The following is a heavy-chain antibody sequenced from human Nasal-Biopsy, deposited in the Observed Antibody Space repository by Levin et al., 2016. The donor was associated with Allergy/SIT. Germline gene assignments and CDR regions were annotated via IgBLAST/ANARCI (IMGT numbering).Heavy chain of an antibody. CDR1: GFTITPFT. J-gene: IGHJ6*02. D-gene: IGHD2-21*02. CDR2: LSNGNSFI. CDR3: ASRSADCGGDCLHYGMDI. V-gene: IGHV3-21*06. Sequence: GESLKISCAASGFTITPFTLSWVRQAPGKGLEWVASLSNGNSFIYYGDSVKGRFTISRDNAKNSLFLEMNSLTADDSAVYYCASRSADCGGDCLHYGMDIWGQGTTVRVSS.